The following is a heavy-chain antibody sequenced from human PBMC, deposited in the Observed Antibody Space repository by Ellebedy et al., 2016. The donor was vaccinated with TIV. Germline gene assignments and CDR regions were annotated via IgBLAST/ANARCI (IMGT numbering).Heavy chain of an antibody. CDR1: GGTFSSYI. V-gene: IGHV1-69*13. CDR3: AREGAGLAGTFQP. Sequence: SVKVSCXASGGTFSSYIINWVRQAPGQGLEWMGRIIPMFGTTDYALKFQDRVTITADESTSTAYMHLSSLRSEDTAVYYCAREGAGLAGTFQPWGQGSLVSVSS. CDR2: IIPMFGTT. D-gene: IGHD1-7*01. J-gene: IGHJ1*01.